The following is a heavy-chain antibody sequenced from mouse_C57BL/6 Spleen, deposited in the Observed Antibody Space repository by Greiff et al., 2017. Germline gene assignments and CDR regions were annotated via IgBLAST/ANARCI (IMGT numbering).Heavy chain of an antibody. CDR2: INPGSGGT. V-gene: IGHV1-54*01. D-gene: IGHD2-3*01. J-gene: IGHJ4*01. Sequence: VQLQQSGAELVRPGTSVKVSCKASGYAFTNYLIEWVKQRPGQGLEWIGVINPGSGGTNYNEKFKGKATLTADKSSSTAYMQLSSLTSEDSAVYVCARRRIYDGYYFYAMDYWGQGTSVTVSS. CDR3: ARRRIYDGYYFYAMDY. CDR1: GYAFTNYL.